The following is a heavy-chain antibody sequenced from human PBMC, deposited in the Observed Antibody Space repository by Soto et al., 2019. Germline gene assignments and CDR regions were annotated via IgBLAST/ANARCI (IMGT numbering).Heavy chain of an antibody. V-gene: IGHV4-59*08. J-gene: IGHJ4*02. CDR3: ARSKLNDCGGDCELNY. CDR1: GVSISSYY. D-gene: IGHD2-21*02. CDR2: VYYSGTT. Sequence: QVQLQESGPGLVKPSETLSLTCTVSGVSISSYYWSWIRQSPGKGLEWIGYVYYSGTTIYNPSLKSRVTMSLDTSKNQFSLKLSSVTAADTAVYYCARSKLNDCGGDCELNYWGQGTLVTVSS.